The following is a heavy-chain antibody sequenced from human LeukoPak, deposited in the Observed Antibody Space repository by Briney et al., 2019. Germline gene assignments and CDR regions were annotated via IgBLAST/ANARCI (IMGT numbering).Heavy chain of an antibody. CDR3: ARQSISGSSLSYFDY. D-gene: IGHD3-22*01. Sequence: ASETLSLTCTVSGGSISSYYWSWIRQPPGKGLEWIGNIYDSGSTNYNPSLKSRVTISVDTSKNQCSLKLSSVTSADTAVYYCARQSISGSSLSYFDYWGQGTLVNVSS. CDR1: GGSISSYY. V-gene: IGHV4-59*01. J-gene: IGHJ4*02. CDR2: IYDSGST.